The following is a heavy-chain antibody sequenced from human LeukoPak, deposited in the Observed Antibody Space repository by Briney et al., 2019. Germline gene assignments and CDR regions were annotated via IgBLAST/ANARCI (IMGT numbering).Heavy chain of an antibody. CDR3: ARGVYEFDY. Sequence: TGGSLRLSCAASGFTFGSYWMSWVRQAPGKGLEWVANMKEDGGEKYYVDSVKGRFTISRDNVKNSLYLQMNSLRAEDTAVYYCARGVYEFDYWGQGTLVTVSS. J-gene: IGHJ4*02. D-gene: IGHD6-6*01. CDR2: MKEDGGEK. CDR1: GFTFGSYW. V-gene: IGHV3-7*01.